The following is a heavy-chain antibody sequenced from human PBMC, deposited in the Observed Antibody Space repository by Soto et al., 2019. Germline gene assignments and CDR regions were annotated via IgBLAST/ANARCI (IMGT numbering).Heavy chain of an antibody. CDR2: INAGNGNT. D-gene: IGHD4-17*01. Sequence: ASVKVSCKASGYTFTSYAMHWVRQAPGQRLEWMGWINAGNGNTKYSQKFQGRVTITRDTSASTAYMELSSLKASDTAMYYCARRNYGGNPGYFDYWGQGTLVTVSS. CDR1: GYTFTSYA. CDR3: ARRNYGGNPGYFDY. V-gene: IGHV1-3*01. J-gene: IGHJ4*02.